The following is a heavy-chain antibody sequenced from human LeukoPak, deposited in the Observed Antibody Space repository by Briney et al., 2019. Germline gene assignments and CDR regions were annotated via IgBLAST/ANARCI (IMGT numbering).Heavy chain of an antibody. CDR1: GGSFSGYY. Sequence: SETLSLTCAVYGGSFSGYYWSWIRQPPGKGLEWIGEINHSGSTNYNPSLKSRVTISVDTSKNQFSLKLSSVTAADTAVYYCARGRGFWSGYYSSRPYYYYMDVWGKGTTVTVSS. D-gene: IGHD3-3*01. J-gene: IGHJ6*03. V-gene: IGHV4-34*01. CDR3: ARGRGFWSGYYSSRPYYYYMDV. CDR2: INHSGST.